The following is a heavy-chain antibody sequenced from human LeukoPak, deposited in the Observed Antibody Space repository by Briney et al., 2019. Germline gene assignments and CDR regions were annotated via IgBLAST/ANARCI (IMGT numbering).Heavy chain of an antibody. CDR2: IIPIFGTA. J-gene: IGHJ6*03. Sequence: SMKVSCKASGGTFSSYAISWVRQAPGQGLEWMGGIIPIFGTANYAQKFQGRVTITADESTSTAYMELSSLRSEDTAVYYCATIPREGYDFWSAYYYYYMDVWGKGTTVTVSS. CDR3: ATIPREGYDFWSAYYYYYMDV. V-gene: IGHV1-69*01. CDR1: GGTFSSYA. D-gene: IGHD3-3*01.